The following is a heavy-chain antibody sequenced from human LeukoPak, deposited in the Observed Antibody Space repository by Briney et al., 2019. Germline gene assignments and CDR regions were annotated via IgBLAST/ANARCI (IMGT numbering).Heavy chain of an antibody. D-gene: IGHD4-17*01. CDR2: INPNSGGT. Sequence: ASVKVSCKASGYTFTGYYMHWVRQAPGQGLEWMGWINPNSGGTNYAQKFQGRVTMTRDTSISTAYMELSRLRSDDTAVYYCARGGTVTTEIYYYYYGMDVWGQGTTVTVSS. CDR1: GYTFTGYY. J-gene: IGHJ6*02. V-gene: IGHV1-2*02. CDR3: ARGGTVTTEIYYYYYGMDV.